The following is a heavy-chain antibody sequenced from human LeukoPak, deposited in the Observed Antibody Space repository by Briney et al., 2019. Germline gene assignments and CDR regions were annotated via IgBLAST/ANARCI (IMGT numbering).Heavy chain of an antibody. CDR1: GFTFSSYS. D-gene: IGHD2-15*01. Sequence: PGGSLRLSCAASGFTFSSYSMNWVRQAPGKGLEWVSYISSSSSTKYYADSVKGRFTISRDNAKNSLYLQMNSLRAEDTAAYYCARGGKSDCSGGSCYDYWGQGTLVTVSS. J-gene: IGHJ4*02. V-gene: IGHV3-48*01. CDR2: ISSSSSTK. CDR3: ARGGKSDCSGGSCYDY.